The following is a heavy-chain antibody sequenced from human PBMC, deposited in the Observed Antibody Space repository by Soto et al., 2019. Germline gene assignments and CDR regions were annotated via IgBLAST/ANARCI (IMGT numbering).Heavy chain of an antibody. CDR1: RISFSSFA. D-gene: IGHD3-10*01. J-gene: IGHJ4*02. V-gene: IGHV3-53*01. CDR3: ASLTNPGSEPFDY. Sequence: WGSLRISSAASRISFSSFAVTWVRKDPGKGLERVSVIYSGGSTYYADSVKGRFTISIDYSKNTLYLQMNSLIAEDTAVYYFASLTNPGSEPFDYWGQGTLVTVSS. CDR2: IYSGGST.